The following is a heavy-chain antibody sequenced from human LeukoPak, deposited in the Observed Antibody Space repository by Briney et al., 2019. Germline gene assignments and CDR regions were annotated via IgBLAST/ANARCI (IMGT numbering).Heavy chain of an antibody. J-gene: IGHJ4*02. V-gene: IGHV3-48*03. CDR2: ISSSGSTI. D-gene: IGHD4-17*01. CDR1: GFTFSSYE. Sequence: GGSLRLSCAASGFTFSSYEMNWVRQAPGKGLEWVSYISSSGSTIYYAHSVKGRFTISRDNSKNTLFLQMNSLRPEDTAVYYCAKDSLGTRTVTLDYWGQGTLVTVSS. CDR3: AKDSLGTRTVTLDY.